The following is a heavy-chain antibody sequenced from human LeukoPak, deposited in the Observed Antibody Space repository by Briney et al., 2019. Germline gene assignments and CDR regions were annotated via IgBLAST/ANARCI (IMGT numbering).Heavy chain of an antibody. D-gene: IGHD6-19*01. CDR3: ARAVGSSGLASR. J-gene: IGHJ4*02. CDR2: ISSDGTTT. V-gene: IGHV3-74*01. CDR1: GFTFSTYW. Sequence: PGGSLRLSCTASGFTFSTYWMHWVRQAPGKGLVWVSRISSDGTTTDYADSVKGRFTISRDNTKNTLYLRMNSLSADDTAVYYCARAVGSSGLASRWGQGILVTVSS.